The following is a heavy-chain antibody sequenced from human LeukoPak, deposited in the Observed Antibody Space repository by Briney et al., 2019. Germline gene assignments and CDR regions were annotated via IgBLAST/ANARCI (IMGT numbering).Heavy chain of an antibody. CDR3: ARGDTYYEDY. CDR1: GGSFSGYY. D-gene: IGHD3-22*01. V-gene: IGHV4-59*01. CDR2: IYYSGST. J-gene: IGHJ4*02. Sequence: PSETLSLTCAVYGGSFSGYYWSWIRQPPGKGLERIGYIYYSGSTNYNPSLKSRVTISVDTSKNQFSLKLSSVTAADTAVYYCARGDTYYEDYWGQGTLVTVSS.